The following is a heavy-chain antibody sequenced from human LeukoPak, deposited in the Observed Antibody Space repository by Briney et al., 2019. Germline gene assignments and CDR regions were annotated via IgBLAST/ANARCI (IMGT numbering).Heavy chain of an antibody. CDR2: IKSTTVGGTT. CDR3: TTGPGNSGY. V-gene: IGHV3-15*01. CDR1: GLTFSNAW. Sequence: GRSIRLSSAVSGLTFSNAWMSWVRQAPREGLEWVGRIKSTTVGGTTEYAAPVKGRFTISRDDSKNTVYLQMNSLKTEDTAVYYCTTGPGNSGYWGQGTLVTVSS. J-gene: IGHJ4*02. D-gene: IGHD4-23*01.